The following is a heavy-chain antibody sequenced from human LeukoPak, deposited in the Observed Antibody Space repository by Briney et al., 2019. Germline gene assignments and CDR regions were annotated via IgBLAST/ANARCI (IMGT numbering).Heavy chain of an antibody. CDR3: ARDIVVVPAAHPGFDY. CDR1: GYTFTSYA. Sequence: GASVKVSCKASGYTFTSYAMHWVRQAPGQRLEWMGWINVGNGNTKYSQKFQGRVTITRDTSASTAYMELSSLRSEDTAVNYCARDIVVVPAAHPGFDYWGQGTLVTVSS. D-gene: IGHD2-2*01. CDR2: INVGNGNT. J-gene: IGHJ4*02. V-gene: IGHV1-3*01.